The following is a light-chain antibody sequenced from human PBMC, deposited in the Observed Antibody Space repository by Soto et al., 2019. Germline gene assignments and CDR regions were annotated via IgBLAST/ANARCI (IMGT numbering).Light chain of an antibody. Sequence: SALTQPASVSGSPGQSTTISCTGTSSDVGAYNYVSWYQQHPGKAPKLMIYDVNIRPSGVSNRFSGSKSGNTASLTISGLQAEDEADYYCASWTTSTTMKFGRGTKVTVL. J-gene: IGLJ2*01. CDR3: ASWTTSTTMK. CDR2: DVN. CDR1: SSDVGAYNY. V-gene: IGLV2-14*01.